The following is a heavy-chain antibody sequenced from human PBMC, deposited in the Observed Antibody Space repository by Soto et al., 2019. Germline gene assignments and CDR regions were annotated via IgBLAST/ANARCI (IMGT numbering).Heavy chain of an antibody. V-gene: IGHV4-31*03. CDR2: IYYSGST. CDR1: GGSISSGGYY. J-gene: IGHJ4*02. D-gene: IGHD3-10*01. Sequence: SETLSLTCTVSGGSISSGGYYWSWIRQHPGKGLEWIGYIYYSGSTYYNPSLKSRVTISVDTSKNQFSLKLSFVTAADTAVYYCARGNYGSGSYFFDYWGQGTLVTVSS. CDR3: ARGNYGSGSYFFDY.